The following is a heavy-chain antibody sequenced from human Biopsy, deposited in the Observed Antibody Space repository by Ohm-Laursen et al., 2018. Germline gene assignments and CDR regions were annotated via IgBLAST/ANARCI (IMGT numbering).Heavy chain of an antibody. CDR2: ILPIFHTT. D-gene: IGHD3-10*01. Sequence: SSVKVSCKASGGTFSSFAISWVRQAPGQGLEWMGGILPIFHTTRYAQKFQGRITITADEFPRTAYMELSSLRSEDTAVYYCARGVSGTPYHNYGLDVWGQGTTVTVSS. CDR3: ARGVSGTPYHNYGLDV. CDR1: GGTFSSFA. J-gene: IGHJ6*02. V-gene: IGHV1-69*01.